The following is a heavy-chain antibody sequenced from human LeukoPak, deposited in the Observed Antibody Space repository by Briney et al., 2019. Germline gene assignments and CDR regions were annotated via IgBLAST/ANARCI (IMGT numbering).Heavy chain of an antibody. CDR1: GFTFSSYA. CDR3: AKRDSYDSSGYYHY. V-gene: IGHV3-23*01. D-gene: IGHD3-22*01. Sequence: GGSLGLSCAVSGFTFSSYAMSWVRQAPGKGLEWVSAISGSGGSTYYADSVKGRFTISRDNSKNTLYLQMNSLRAEDTAVYYCAKRDSYDSSGYYHYWGQGTLVTVSS. J-gene: IGHJ4*02. CDR2: ISGSGGST.